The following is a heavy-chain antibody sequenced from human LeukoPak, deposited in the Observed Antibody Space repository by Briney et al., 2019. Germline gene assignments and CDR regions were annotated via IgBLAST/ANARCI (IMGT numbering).Heavy chain of an antibody. CDR2: INSDGSST. V-gene: IGHV3-74*01. Sequence: GGSLRLSCAASGFSFSTYWMHWVPQAPGKGLVWVSRINSDGSSTSYADSVKGRFTISRDNAKNTLYLQMNSLRAKVTPVYYCARGYCSSTSCYSADWGQGTLVTVSS. D-gene: IGHD2-2*01. J-gene: IGHJ4*02. CDR1: GFSFSTYW. CDR3: ARGYCSSTSCYSAD.